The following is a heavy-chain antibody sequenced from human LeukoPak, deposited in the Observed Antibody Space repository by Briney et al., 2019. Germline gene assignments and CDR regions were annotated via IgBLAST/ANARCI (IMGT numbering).Heavy chain of an antibody. CDR1: GGSISSYY. CDR3: ARQSAAASLDWFDP. J-gene: IGHJ5*02. D-gene: IGHD6-13*01. Sequence: SETLSLTCTVSGGSISSYYWSWIRQPPGKGLEWIGYIYYSGSTNYNPSLKSRVTISVDTSKNQFSLKLSSVTAAVTAVYYCARQSAAASLDWFDPWGQGTLVTVSS. CDR2: IYYSGST. V-gene: IGHV4-59*08.